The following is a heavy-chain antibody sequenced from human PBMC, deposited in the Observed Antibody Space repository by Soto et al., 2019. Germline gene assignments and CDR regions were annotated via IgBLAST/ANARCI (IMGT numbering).Heavy chain of an antibody. D-gene: IGHD5-18*01. CDR3: ARDRGYSNWFDP. CDR2: IYYSGST. Sequence: SSETLPLTCTVSGGSISNYYWSWIRQPPGKGLEWLGYIYYSGSTNYNPSLRSRVTISVDTSKNQFSLKLSSVTAADTAVYYCARDRGYSNWFDPWGQGTVVTVSS. J-gene: IGHJ5*02. V-gene: IGHV4-59*01. CDR1: GGSISNYY.